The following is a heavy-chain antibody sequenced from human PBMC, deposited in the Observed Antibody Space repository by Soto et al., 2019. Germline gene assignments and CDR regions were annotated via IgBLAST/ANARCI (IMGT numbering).Heavy chain of an antibody. Sequence: EVQLVESGGGLVQPGGSLRLSCAASGFTFSSYWMHWVRQAPGKGLVWVSRINSDGSSTSYADSVKGRFTISRDNAKNTLYLQMHSLRAEDTAVYYCARGFWGYYYYYGMDVWGQGTTVTVSS. J-gene: IGHJ6*02. V-gene: IGHV3-74*01. CDR2: INSDGSST. D-gene: IGHD7-27*01. CDR1: GFTFSSYW. CDR3: ARGFWGYYYYYGMDV.